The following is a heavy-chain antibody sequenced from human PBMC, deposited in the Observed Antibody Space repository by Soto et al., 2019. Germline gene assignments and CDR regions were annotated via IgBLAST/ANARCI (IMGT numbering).Heavy chain of an antibody. CDR1: GFTFSRYS. CDR3: ARGGGAERYFDWFQGGGY. D-gene: IGHD3-9*01. V-gene: IGHV3-48*02. Sequence: EVQLVESGGGLVQPGGSLRLSCAASGFTFSRYSMNWVRQAPGKGLEWVSYISSSSSTIYYADSVKGRFTISRDNAKNSLYLQMNSLRDEDTAVYYCARGGGAERYFDWFQGGGYWGQGTLVTVSS. CDR2: ISSSSSTI. J-gene: IGHJ4*02.